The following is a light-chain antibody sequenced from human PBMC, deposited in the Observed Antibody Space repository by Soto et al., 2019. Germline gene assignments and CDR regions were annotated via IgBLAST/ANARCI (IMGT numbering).Light chain of an antibody. CDR1: QSVSSSD. CDR2: GAS. CDR3: QQYGTSPPT. J-gene: IGKJ1*01. V-gene: IGKV3-20*01. Sequence: EVVLTQSPGTLSLSPGERATLSCRASQSVSSSDLAWYQQKPGQAPRLLISGASSRATGIPDSFSGSGSGTDFTLTISRLEPEDFAVFYCQQYGTSPPTFGQGTKVEI.